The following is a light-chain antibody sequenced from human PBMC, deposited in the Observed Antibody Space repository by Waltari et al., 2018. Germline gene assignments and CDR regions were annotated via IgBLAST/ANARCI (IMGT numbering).Light chain of an antibody. CDR1: NSDVGKSIF. J-gene: IGLJ2*01. CDR3: SSYATSTTF. CDR2: YFN. Sequence: QSALTQPAYMSGYHGKSITHYCTANNSDVGKSIFVSCYQHHPGKSPQLIIYYFNRRPSGVSGRFSVSKSCNTASLTISGLQAEDEADYYCSSYATSTTFFGGGTKLSVL. V-gene: IGLV2-23*02.